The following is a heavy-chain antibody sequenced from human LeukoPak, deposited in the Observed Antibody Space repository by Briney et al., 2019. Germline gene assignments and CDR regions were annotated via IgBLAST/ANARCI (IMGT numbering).Heavy chain of an antibody. CDR1: GFIFSNYR. CDR2: ISSSSGYI. D-gene: IGHD3-16*01. V-gene: IGHV3-21*01. Sequence: GGSLRLSCAASGFIFSNYRMNWVRQAPGKGLEWVSSISSSSGYIYYADSVKGRFTISRDNAKNSLYLQMNSLRVEDTAVYYCASQSYARFDPWGQGTLVTVSS. J-gene: IGHJ5*02. CDR3: ASQSYARFDP.